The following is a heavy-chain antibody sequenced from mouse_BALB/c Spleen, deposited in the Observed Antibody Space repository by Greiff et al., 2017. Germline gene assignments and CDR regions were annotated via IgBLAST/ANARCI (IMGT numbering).Heavy chain of an antibody. Sequence: EVKVVESGGGLVKPGGSLKLSCAASGFTFSSYAMSWVRQSPEKRLEWVAEISSGGSYTYYPDTVTGRFTISRDNAKNTLYLEMSSLRSEDTAMYYCARDDYYGNYGDAMDYWGQGTSVTVSS. CDR1: GFTFSSYA. CDR3: ARDDYYGNYGDAMDY. D-gene: IGHD2-1*01. CDR2: ISSGGSYT. J-gene: IGHJ4*01. V-gene: IGHV5-9-4*01.